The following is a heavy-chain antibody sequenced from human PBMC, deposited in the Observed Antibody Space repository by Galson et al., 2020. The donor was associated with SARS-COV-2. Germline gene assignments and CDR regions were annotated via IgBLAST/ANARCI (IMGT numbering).Heavy chain of an antibody. V-gene: IGHV4-34*01. J-gene: IGHJ4*02. CDR3: ARAPLGYCSSTSCYPYYFDY. Sequence: SLKSRVTISVDTSKNQFSLKLKSVTAADTAVYYCARAPLGYCSSTSCYPYYFDYWGQGTLVTVSP. D-gene: IGHD2-2*01.